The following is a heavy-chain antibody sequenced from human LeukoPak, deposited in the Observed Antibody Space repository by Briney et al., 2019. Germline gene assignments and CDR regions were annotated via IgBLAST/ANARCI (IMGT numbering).Heavy chain of an antibody. CDR1: GFIFTGNW. D-gene: IGHD3-16*01. V-gene: IGHV3-74*01. CDR3: ATSVITRFDN. CDR2: IYGDGYT. J-gene: IGHJ4*02. Sequence: GGSLRLSCAAPGFIFTGNWIHWVRQVPGQGPVWVSRIYGDGYTNYADSVKGRFTISRDSGTNTVYLQMSSLRAEDTAVYYCATSVITRFDNWGQGTLVTVSS.